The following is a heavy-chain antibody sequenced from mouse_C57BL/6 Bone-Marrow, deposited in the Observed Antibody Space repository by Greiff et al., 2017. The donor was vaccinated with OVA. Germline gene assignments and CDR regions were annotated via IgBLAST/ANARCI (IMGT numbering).Heavy chain of an antibody. CDR3: ADYDHSYWYFDV. Sequence: LVESGAELARPGASVKLSCKASGYTFTSYGISWVKQRTGQGLEWIGEIYPRSGNTYYNEKFKGKATLTADKSSSTAYMELRSLTSEDSAVYFCADYDHSYWYFDVWGTGTTVTVSS. CDR2: IYPRSGNT. CDR1: GYTFTSYG. J-gene: IGHJ1*03. D-gene: IGHD2-4*01. V-gene: IGHV1-81*01.